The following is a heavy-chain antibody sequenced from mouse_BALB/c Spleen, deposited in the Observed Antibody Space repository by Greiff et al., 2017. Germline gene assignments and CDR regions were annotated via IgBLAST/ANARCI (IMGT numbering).Heavy chain of an antibody. J-gene: IGHJ3*01. CDR1: GFTFSSYG. CDR3: ARRDGITEPAWFAY. CDR2: ISSGGSYT. V-gene: IGHV5-6*02. D-gene: IGHD2-4*01. Sequence: EVKLVESGGDLVKPGGSLKLSCAASGFTFSSYGMSWVRQTPDKRLEWVATISSGGSYTYYPDSVKGRFTISRDNAKNTLYLQMSSLKSEDTAMYYCARRDGITEPAWFAYWGQGTLVTVSA.